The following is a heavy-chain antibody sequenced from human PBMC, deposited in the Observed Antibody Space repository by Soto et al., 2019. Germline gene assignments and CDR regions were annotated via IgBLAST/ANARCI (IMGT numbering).Heavy chain of an antibody. CDR2: INHSGST. V-gene: IGHV4-34*01. Sequence: PSETLSLTCAVYGGSFSGYYWSWIRQPPGKGLEWIGEINHSGSTNYNPSLKSRVTISVDTSKNQFSLKLSSVTAADTAVYYCARSDFWSGPRQNWLDPWGQGTLVTVSS. J-gene: IGHJ5*02. CDR1: GGSFSGYY. D-gene: IGHD3-3*01. CDR3: ARSDFWSGPRQNWLDP.